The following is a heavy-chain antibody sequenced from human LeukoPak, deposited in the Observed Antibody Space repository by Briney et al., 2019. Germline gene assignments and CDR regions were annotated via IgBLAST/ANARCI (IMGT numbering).Heavy chain of an antibody. Sequence: SETLSLTCTVSGDSFSSNNYWTWVRQPPGKGLEWIGEVYRSGATNYNPSLKSRVTISVDTSKNQFSLKLSSVTAADTAVYYCARVMRGSSGWSPYYYYYGMDVWGQGTTVTVSS. V-gene: IGHV4-4*02. CDR3: ARVMRGSSGWSPYYYYYGMDV. J-gene: IGHJ6*02. CDR2: VYRSGAT. CDR1: GDSFSSNNY. D-gene: IGHD6-19*01.